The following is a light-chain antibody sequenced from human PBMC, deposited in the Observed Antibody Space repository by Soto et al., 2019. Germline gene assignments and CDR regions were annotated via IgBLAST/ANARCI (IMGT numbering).Light chain of an antibody. V-gene: IGKV1-33*01. CDR3: QQYDSLPRT. J-gene: IGKJ1*01. CDR2: DAS. Sequence: DIQMTQSPSSLSAYVGDRVTITCQASQDTSNYLNWYQQKPRKAPKLLIYDASNLETGVPSRFSGSGSGTDFNLTISSLQPEDIATYYCQQYDSLPRTFGQGTKVEIK. CDR1: QDTSNY.